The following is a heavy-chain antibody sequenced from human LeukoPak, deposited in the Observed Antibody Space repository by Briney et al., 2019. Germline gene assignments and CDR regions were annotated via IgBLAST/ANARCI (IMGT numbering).Heavy chain of an antibody. D-gene: IGHD2-2*02. CDR3: VREFYCSSTSCYKRSFDY. V-gene: IGHV3-74*01. CDR2: INSDGSST. CDR1: GLTFSTYW. Sequence: PGGSLRLSCAASGLTFSTYWMQWVRHAPGKGLVWVSRINSDGSSTTYADSVKGRFTISRDNAKNTLYLQMNSLRAEDTAVYYCVREFYCSSTSCYKRSFDYWGQGTLVTVSS. J-gene: IGHJ4*02.